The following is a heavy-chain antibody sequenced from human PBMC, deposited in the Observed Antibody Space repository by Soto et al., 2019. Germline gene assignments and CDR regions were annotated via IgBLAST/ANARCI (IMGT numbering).Heavy chain of an antibody. D-gene: IGHD1-26*01. V-gene: IGHV2-26*01. CDR3: ARALREGLPIYYFDS. CDR2: IFWNDER. J-gene: IGHJ4*02. Sequence: SGPTLVNPTETLALTFPVSGFSLSKARMGVSWIRQPPGKALEWLAHIFWNDERSYNTSLKSRLTISRDTSKSQVVLTMTNVDPVDTGTYFCARALREGLPIYYFDSWGQGTLVTVSS. CDR1: GFSLSKARMG.